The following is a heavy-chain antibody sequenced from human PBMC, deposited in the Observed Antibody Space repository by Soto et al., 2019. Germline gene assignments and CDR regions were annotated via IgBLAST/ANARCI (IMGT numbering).Heavy chain of an antibody. CDR3: ASGSVAAAGSHYYYYYGMDV. Sequence: QVQLVQSGAEVKKPGSSVKVSCKASGGTFSSYAISWVRQAPGQGLEWMGGIIPIFGTANYAQKFQGRVTITADESTSTAYMELSSLRSEETAVYYCASGSVAAAGSHYYYYYGMDVWGQGTTVTVSS. CDR2: IIPIFGTA. CDR1: GGTFSSYA. V-gene: IGHV1-69*01. J-gene: IGHJ6*02. D-gene: IGHD6-13*01.